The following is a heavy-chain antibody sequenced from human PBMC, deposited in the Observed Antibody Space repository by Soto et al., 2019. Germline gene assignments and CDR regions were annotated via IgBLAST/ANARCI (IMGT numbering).Heavy chain of an antibody. CDR2: INPNSGGT. CDR3: ARILFGRSVAGGYFYMDV. Sequence: ASVKVSCKASGYTFTGYYMHWVRQAPGQGLEWMGWINPNSGGTNYAQKFQGWLTISEDTSKSQVVLTMTNVDPVDTATYYCARILFGRSVAGGYFYMDVWGKGTTVTVSS. J-gene: IGHJ6*03. CDR1: GYTFTGYY. D-gene: IGHD6-19*01. V-gene: IGHV1-2*04.